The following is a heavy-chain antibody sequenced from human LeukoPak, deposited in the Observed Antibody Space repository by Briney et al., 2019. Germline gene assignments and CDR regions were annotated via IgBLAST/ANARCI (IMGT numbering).Heavy chain of an antibody. Sequence: GGSLRLSCAASEFSVGSNYMTWVRQAPGKGLEWVSLIYSGGSTYYADSVKGRFTISRDNSKNTLYLQMNSLRVEDAAVYYCARAPVTSCRGAYCYPFDYWGQGTLVTVSS. CDR1: EFSVGSNY. J-gene: IGHJ4*02. CDR2: IYSGGST. CDR3: ARAPVTSCRGAYCYPFDY. D-gene: IGHD2-21*01. V-gene: IGHV3-66*01.